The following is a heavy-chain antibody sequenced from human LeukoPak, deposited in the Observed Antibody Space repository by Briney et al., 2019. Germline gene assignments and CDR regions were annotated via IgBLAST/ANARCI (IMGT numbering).Heavy chain of an antibody. D-gene: IGHD6-6*01. CDR2: INQDGSEK. J-gene: IGHJ4*02. CDR1: GFTFSSYW. Sequence: QPGGSLRLSCAASGFTFSSYWMTWVRQVPGKGLEWVANINQDGSEKNYVDSVKGRFTISRDNAKNSLFLQMNGLRAEDTAVYYCARRGGSSSRRSPIDYWGQGTLVTVSS. V-gene: IGHV3-7*01. CDR3: ARRGGSSSRRSPIDY.